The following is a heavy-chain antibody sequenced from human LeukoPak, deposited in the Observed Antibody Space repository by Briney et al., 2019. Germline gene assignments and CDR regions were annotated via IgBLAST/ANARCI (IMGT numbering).Heavy chain of an antibody. CDR3: ASASHSIYYYYMDV. J-gene: IGHJ6*03. D-gene: IGHD3-3*02. CDR2: IYYSGST. Sequence: SETLSLTCTVSGGSISSYYWSWIRQPPGKGLEWIGHIYYSGSTNYNPSLKSRVTISVDTSKNQFSLKLSSVTAADTAVYYCASASHSIYYYYMDVWGKGTTVTVSS. V-gene: IGHV4-59*01. CDR1: GGSISSYY.